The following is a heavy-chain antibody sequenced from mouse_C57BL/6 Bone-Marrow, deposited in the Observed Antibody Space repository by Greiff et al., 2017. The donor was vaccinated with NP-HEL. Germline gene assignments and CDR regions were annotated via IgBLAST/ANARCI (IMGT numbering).Heavy chain of an antibody. J-gene: IGHJ3*01. Sequence: QVQLKESGAELVRPGTSVKVSCKASGYAFTNYLIEWVKQRPGQGLEWIGVINPGSGGTNYNEKFKGKATLTADKSSSTAYMQLSSLTSEDSAVYFCARFLITTVVARAYWGQGTLVTVSA. D-gene: IGHD1-1*01. CDR3: ARFLITTVVARAY. CDR2: INPGSGGT. V-gene: IGHV1-54*01. CDR1: GYAFTNYL.